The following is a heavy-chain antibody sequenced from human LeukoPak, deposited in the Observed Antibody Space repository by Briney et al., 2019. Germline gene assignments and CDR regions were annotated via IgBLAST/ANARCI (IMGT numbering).Heavy chain of an antibody. J-gene: IGHJ6*04. CDR2: ISSSGSTI. V-gene: IGHV3-48*03. Sequence: PGGSLRLSCAASGFTFSSYEMTWVRQAPGKGLEWVSYISSSGSTIYYADSVKGRFTISRDDAKNSLYLQMNSLRAEDTAVYYCAELGITMIGGVWGKGTTVTISS. CDR1: GFTFSSYE. CDR3: AELGITMIGGV. D-gene: IGHD3-10*02.